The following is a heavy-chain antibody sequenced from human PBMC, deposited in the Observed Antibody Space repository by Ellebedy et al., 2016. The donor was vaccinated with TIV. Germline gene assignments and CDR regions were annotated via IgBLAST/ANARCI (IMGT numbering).Heavy chain of an antibody. CDR1: GYSFTTRW. CDR2: IHPAASHT. J-gene: IGHJ5*02. D-gene: IGHD5-24*01. Sequence: GESLKISCQGSGYSFTTRWIGWARQMPGKGLEWVGIIHPAASHTKYSPSFQGQVTISADKSISTAYLQLSNLKASDTAIYYCSIAVEGTTWFDPWGQGTLVTVSS. CDR3: SIAVEGTTWFDP. V-gene: IGHV5-51*01.